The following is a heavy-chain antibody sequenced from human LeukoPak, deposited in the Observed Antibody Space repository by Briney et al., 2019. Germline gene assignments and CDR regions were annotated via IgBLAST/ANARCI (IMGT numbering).Heavy chain of an antibody. D-gene: IGHD2-2*01. CDR1: GASITSGAYY. Sequence: SGTLSLTCTVSGASITSGAYYWTWIRQHPGESLEWIGYSSYSGSAYYNPSLKSRVTISVDTSKSQFSLKLSSVTAADTAVYYCARYYCASSRCPGVDYWGQGTLVTVSS. V-gene: IGHV4-31*03. J-gene: IGHJ4*02. CDR2: SSYSGSA. CDR3: ARYYCASSRCPGVDY.